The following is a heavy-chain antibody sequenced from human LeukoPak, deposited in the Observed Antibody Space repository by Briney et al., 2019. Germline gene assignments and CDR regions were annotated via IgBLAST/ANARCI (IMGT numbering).Heavy chain of an antibody. CDR1: GYTFTSYD. Sequence: ASVKVSCKASGYTFTSYDINWVRQATGQGLEWMGWMNPNSGNTGYAQKFQGRVTITRNTSISTAYMELSGLRSEDTAVYYCARERMRHDILTGYYMPEFDYWGQGTLVTVSS. D-gene: IGHD3-9*01. CDR3: ARERMRHDILTGYYMPEFDY. CDR2: MNPNSGNT. V-gene: IGHV1-8*03. J-gene: IGHJ4*02.